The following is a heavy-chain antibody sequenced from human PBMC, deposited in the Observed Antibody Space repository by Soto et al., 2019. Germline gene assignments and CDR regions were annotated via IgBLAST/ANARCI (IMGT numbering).Heavy chain of an antibody. CDR3: ARDPRSVYDAFHI. CDR1: GGSINSSGYY. CDR2: RSNSGST. Sequence: QLLASGPGLVKPSETLSLACTVSGGSINSSGYYWGWIRQPPGKGLEWIGSRSNSGSTYYNPSLKSRVTMSVDTSKNQFSLKLTSVTAADTAVYYCARDPRSVYDAFHIWGQGTMVTVSS. D-gene: IGHD6-6*01. J-gene: IGHJ3*02. V-gene: IGHV4-39*02.